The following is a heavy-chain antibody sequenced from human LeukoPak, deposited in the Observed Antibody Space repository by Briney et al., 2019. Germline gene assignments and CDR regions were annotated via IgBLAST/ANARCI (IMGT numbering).Heavy chain of an antibody. CDR3: GRERSRFGECSNYHNYYYMDV. V-gene: IGHV1-46*01. CDR1: GYTFTSYY. CDR2: INPSGGST. D-gene: IGHD3-10*01. J-gene: IGHJ6*03. Sequence: SVKVSCKASGYTFTSYYMHWVRQAPGPGLEWMGIINPSGGSTSYAQKFQGRGTMTRDTSTSTVYMELISLRSEDTTVDYYGRERSRFGECSNYHNYYYMDVWGKGTTVTICS.